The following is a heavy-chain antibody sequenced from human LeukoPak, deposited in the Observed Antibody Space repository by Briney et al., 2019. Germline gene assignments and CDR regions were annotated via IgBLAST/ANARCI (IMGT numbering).Heavy chain of an antibody. V-gene: IGHV1-18*01. CDR1: GYTFTSYG. Sequence: ASVKVSCKASGYTFTSYGISWVRQAPGQGLEWMGWISAYNGNTNYAQKLQGRVTMTTDTSTSTAYMELRSLRSDDTAAYYCARPDSQYSSGWNSDAFDIWGQGTMVTVSS. D-gene: IGHD6-19*01. J-gene: IGHJ3*02. CDR3: ARPDSQYSSGWNSDAFDI. CDR2: ISAYNGNT.